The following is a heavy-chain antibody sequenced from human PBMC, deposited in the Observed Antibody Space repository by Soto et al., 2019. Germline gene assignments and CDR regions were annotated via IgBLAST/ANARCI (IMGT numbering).Heavy chain of an antibody. Sequence: PSETLSLTCTVSGGSISSYYWSWIRQPPGKGLEWIGYIYYSASTNYSPSLKSRVTISVDTSKNQFSLNLSSVTAADTAVYYCARHLPYCGGDCYSLAYWGQGTLVPVSS. J-gene: IGHJ4*02. D-gene: IGHD2-21*02. CDR2: IYYSAST. V-gene: IGHV4-59*08. CDR1: GGSISSYY. CDR3: ARHLPYCGGDCYSLAY.